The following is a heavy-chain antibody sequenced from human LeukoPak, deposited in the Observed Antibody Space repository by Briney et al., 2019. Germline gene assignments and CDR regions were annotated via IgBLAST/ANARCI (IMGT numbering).Heavy chain of an antibody. V-gene: IGHV3-23*01. CDR2: ISGSGGST. CDR3: ARATLVNYYGMDV. CDR1: GFTFSSYA. D-gene: IGHD3-10*01. J-gene: IGHJ6*02. Sequence: PGGSLRLSCAASGFTFSSYAMSWVRQAPGKGLEWVSAISGSGGSTYYADSVKGRFTISRDNSKNTVYFQMNSLRAEDTAAYYCARATLVNYYGMDVWGQGTTVTVSS.